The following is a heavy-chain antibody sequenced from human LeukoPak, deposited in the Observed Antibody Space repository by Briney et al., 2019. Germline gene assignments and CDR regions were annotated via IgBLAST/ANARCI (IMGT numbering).Heavy chain of an antibody. CDR3: ARGGIAAADIFDY. V-gene: IGHV3-11*01. Sequence: GGSLRLSCAASGFTFSDYYMSWIRQAPGKGLEWVSYISSSGSTIYYADSVKGRFSISRDNAKNSLYLQMNSLRAEDTAVFYCARGGIAAADIFDYWGQGTLVTVSS. CDR2: ISSSGSTI. D-gene: IGHD6-13*01. J-gene: IGHJ4*02. CDR1: GFTFSDYY.